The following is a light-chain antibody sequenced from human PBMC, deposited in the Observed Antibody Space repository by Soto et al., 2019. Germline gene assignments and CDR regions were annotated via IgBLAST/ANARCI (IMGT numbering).Light chain of an antibody. CDR1: RSFASSY. V-gene: IGKV3-15*01. CDR3: QQYNNWPWT. Sequence: EVVLTQSPGTLSLSPGERATLSCRASRSFASSYLGWYQQKPGQAPRLLIHGASTRATGFPARFSGSGSGTDFTLTISSLQSEDFAVYYCQQYNNWPWTFGQGTKVEIK. CDR2: GAS. J-gene: IGKJ1*01.